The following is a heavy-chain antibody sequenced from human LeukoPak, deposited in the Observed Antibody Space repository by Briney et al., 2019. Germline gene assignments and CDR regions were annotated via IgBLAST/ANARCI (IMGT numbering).Heavy chain of an antibody. V-gene: IGHV3-30*18. D-gene: IGHD4-17*01. CDR1: GFTFSSYG. Sequence: PGGSLRLSCAASGFTFSSYGMHWVRQAPGKGLEWVAVISYDGGNKYYADSVKGRFTISRDNSKNTLYLQMNSLRAEDTAVYYCAKDLDYGDYGVSLDAFDIWGQGTMVTVSS. CDR3: AKDLDYGDYGVSLDAFDI. CDR2: ISYDGGNK. J-gene: IGHJ3*02.